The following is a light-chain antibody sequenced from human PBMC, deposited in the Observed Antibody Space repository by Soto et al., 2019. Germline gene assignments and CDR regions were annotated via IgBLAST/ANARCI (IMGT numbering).Light chain of an antibody. CDR1: SSNIGAGYD. J-gene: IGLJ1*01. CDR2: GNS. Sequence: QSVLTQPPSVSGAPGQRVTISSTGSSSNIGAGYDVPWYQQLPGTAPKLLIYGNSNRPSGVPDRFSGSKSGTSASLAITGLQAEDEADYYCQSYDSSLSGHYVFGTGTKVTVL. CDR3: QSYDSSLSGHYV. V-gene: IGLV1-40*01.